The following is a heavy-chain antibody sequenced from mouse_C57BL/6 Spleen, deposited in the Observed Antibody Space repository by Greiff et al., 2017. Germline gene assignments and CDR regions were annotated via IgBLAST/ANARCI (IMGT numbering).Heavy chain of an antibody. Sequence: EVNLVESGGGLVKPGGSLKLSCAASGFTFSDYGMHWVRQAPEKGLEWVAYISSGSSTIYYADTVKGRFTISRDNAKNTLFLQMTSLRSEDTAMYYCARGLLLRGYAMDYWGQGTSVTVSS. CDR1: GFTFSDYG. CDR3: ARGLLLRGYAMDY. D-gene: IGHD2-10*01. J-gene: IGHJ4*01. V-gene: IGHV5-17*01. CDR2: ISSGSSTI.